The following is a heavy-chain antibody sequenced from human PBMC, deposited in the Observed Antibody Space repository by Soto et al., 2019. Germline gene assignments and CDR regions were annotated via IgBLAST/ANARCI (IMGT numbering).Heavy chain of an antibody. CDR2: ISSRSTNI. D-gene: IGHD6-13*01. J-gene: IGHJ4*02. CDR3: AKFTEPGYSSIWYYFEY. Sequence: GGSLRLSCVGSGFIFSGYSMAWVRQAPGRGLEWVASISSRSTNIDYADSVKGRFSISRDNANNLVSLQMSSLRGEDTALYYCAKFTEPGYSSIWYYFEYWGRGTPVTVSS. V-gene: IGHV3-21*06. CDR1: GFIFSGYS.